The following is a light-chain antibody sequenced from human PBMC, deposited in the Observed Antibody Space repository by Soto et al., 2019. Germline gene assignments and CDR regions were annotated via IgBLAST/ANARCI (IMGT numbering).Light chain of an antibody. J-gene: IGKJ4*01. CDR3: LQHFMYPLT. CDR2: SAS. Sequence: DIQMTQSPSSLSASVGDRVTITCRASQGIRNDLGWYQQKPGMAPKRLIYSASTLQGGVPSRFSGSASGSDFTLTISSLQPEYFATYYCLQHFMYPLTFGGGTKVEIK. CDR1: QGIRND. V-gene: IGKV1-17*01.